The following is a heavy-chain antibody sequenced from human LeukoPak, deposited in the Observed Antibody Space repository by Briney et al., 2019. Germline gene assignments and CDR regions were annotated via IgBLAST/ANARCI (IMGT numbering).Heavy chain of an antibody. Sequence: SGGSLRLSWAASGXTFSSYSVNWVRQAPGKGLEWVSSISSSSSYIYYADSVKGRFTISRDNAKNSLYLQMNSLRAEDTAVYYCARETYCGGDCYVQYYFDYWGQGTLVTVSS. CDR3: ARETYCGGDCYVQYYFDY. CDR2: ISSSSSYI. J-gene: IGHJ4*02. D-gene: IGHD2-21*02. V-gene: IGHV3-21*01. CDR1: GXTFSSYS.